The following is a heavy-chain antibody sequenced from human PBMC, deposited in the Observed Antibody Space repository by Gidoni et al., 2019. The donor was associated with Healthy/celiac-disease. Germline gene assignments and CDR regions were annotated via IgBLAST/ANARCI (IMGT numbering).Heavy chain of an antibody. CDR1: GFSLSTSGMC. V-gene: IGHV2-70*15. J-gene: IGHJ4*02. CDR2: IDWDDDK. D-gene: IGHD3-10*01. Sequence: QVSVRESGPALVKPTQTLTLTCTFAGFSLSTSGMCVSWIRQPPGKALEWRARIDWDDDKYYRTSLKTRLTISQDTSKYPVFLTMTNMVPLDTAPYSCARCHYGSGRQFDSWGLGTLVTVSS. CDR3: ARCHYGSGRQFDS.